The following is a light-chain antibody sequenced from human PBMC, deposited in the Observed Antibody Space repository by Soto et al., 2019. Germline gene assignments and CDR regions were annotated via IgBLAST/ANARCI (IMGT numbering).Light chain of an antibody. Sequence: QSVLTQPPSASGTPGQRVTISCSGSSSNIGSNTVNWYQQLPGTAPKLLIYSNNQRPSGVPDRFSGSKSGTSASLAIRGLQSEDEADYYCAAWDDSLNALWVFGGGTKLTVL. CDR2: SNN. J-gene: IGLJ3*02. CDR1: SSNIGSNT. V-gene: IGLV1-44*01. CDR3: AAWDDSLNALWV.